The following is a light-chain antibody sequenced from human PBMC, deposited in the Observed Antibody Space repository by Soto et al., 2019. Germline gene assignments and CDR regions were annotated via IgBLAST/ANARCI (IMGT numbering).Light chain of an antibody. J-gene: IGKJ5*01. CDR3: QQRSNSPPWIT. V-gene: IGKV3-11*01. Sequence: EIVLTQSPATLSLSPGERATLSCRASQSVSIYLAWYQQKPGQAPRLLIYDAFNRATGIPGKFSGSGSGTDLTLTISSLEPEDSAVYYCQQRSNSPPWITFGQGTRLEIK. CDR1: QSVSIY. CDR2: DAF.